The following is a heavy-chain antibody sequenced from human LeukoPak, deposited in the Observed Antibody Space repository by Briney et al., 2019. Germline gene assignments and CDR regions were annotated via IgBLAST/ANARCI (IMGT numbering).Heavy chain of an antibody. D-gene: IGHD1/OR15-1a*01. CDR3: ERDVYDVNWNNGPRWFEP. CDR2: INQDGGEK. Sequence: PGGSLRLSCAASGFTYRNCLMSLVRQAPGEGLAWVANINQDGGEKYYVDSVKGRFTISRDNGKNSLYLQMNSLRAEDTAVYYCERDVYDVNWNNGPRWFEPWGQGTLVTVSS. V-gene: IGHV3-7*01. J-gene: IGHJ5*02. CDR1: GFTYRNCL.